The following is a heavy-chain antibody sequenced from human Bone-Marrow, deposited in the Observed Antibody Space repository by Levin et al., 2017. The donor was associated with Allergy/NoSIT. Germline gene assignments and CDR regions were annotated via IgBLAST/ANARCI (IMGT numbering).Heavy chain of an antibody. D-gene: IGHD5-12*01. CDR1: GFTFTDVW. J-gene: IGHJ4*02. Sequence: PGESLKISCIASGFTFTDVWMSWVRQAPGKGPEWVANVKRDGTEKYYLDSVKGRFTISRDNAKNSVYLQMNNLRVEDTAVYYCSRNKWPWGQGTQVTVSS. CDR2: VKRDGTEK. V-gene: IGHV3-7*01. CDR3: SRNKWP.